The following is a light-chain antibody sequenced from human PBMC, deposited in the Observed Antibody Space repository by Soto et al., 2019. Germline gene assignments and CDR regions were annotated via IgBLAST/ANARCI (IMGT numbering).Light chain of an antibody. CDR1: HSVSTR. J-gene: IGKJ4*01. V-gene: IGKV3-15*01. Sequence: EIVMTQSPATLYVSPGERATLSCRASHSVSTRLAWYQQKPGQAPRLLIYDASTRATGLPARFSGSGSGTDFTLTISSLQSEDFAVYYCQHYTNWPLTFGGGTKVEIK. CDR3: QHYTNWPLT. CDR2: DAS.